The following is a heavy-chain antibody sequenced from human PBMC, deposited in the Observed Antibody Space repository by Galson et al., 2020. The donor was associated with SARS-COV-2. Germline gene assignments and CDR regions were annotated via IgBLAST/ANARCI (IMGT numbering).Heavy chain of an antibody. J-gene: IGHJ3*02. Sequence: TGGSLRLSCAASGFTFSSYAMSWVRQAPGKGLEWVSAISGSGGSTYYADSVKGRFTSSRDNSKNTLYLQMNSLRAEDTAVYYCAKTQTVGNAFDIWGQGTMVTVSS. D-gene: IGHD4-17*01. CDR2: ISGSGGST. CDR1: GFTFSSYA. V-gene: IGHV3-23*01. CDR3: AKTQTVGNAFDI.